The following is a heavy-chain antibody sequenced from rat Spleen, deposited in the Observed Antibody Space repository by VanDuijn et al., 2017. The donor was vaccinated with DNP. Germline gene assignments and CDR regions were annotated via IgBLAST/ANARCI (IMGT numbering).Heavy chain of an antibody. CDR1: GFTFSNYG. V-gene: IGHV5S13*01. CDR3: ARQGWYYSGEGMDY. CDR2: ISTGGGNT. J-gene: IGHJ2*01. D-gene: IGHD1-1*01. Sequence: EVQLVESGGGLVQPGRSLKLSCAASGFTFSNYGMAWVRQAPTKGLEWVASISTGGGNTYYRDSVKGRFTISRDNAKNTQYLQMDSLRSEDTATYYCARQGWYYSGEGMDYWGQGVMVTVSS.